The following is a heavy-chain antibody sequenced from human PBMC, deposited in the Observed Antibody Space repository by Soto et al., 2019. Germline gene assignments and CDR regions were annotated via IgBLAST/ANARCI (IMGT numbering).Heavy chain of an antibody. D-gene: IGHD2-2*01. CDR3: ARERTGYCISTSCYGYCYYGMDV. CDR1: GGSISSGGYS. Sequence: PSETLSLTCAVSGGSISSGGYSWSWIRQPPGKGLEWIGYIYHSGSTYYNPSLKSRVTISVDTSKNQFSLKLSSVTAADTAVYYCARERTGYCISTSCYGYCYYGMDVWGQGTTVTVSS. J-gene: IGHJ6*02. CDR2: IYHSGST. V-gene: IGHV4-30-2*05.